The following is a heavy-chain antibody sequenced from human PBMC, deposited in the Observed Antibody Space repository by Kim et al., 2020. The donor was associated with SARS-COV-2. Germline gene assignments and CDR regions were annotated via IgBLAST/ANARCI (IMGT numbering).Heavy chain of an antibody. J-gene: IGHJ4*02. CDR1: GYTFTNYA. V-gene: IGHV7-4-1*02. D-gene: IGHD2-8*02. Sequence: ASVKVSCKASGYTFTNYALNWVRQAPGQGLEWMGWISTNTGNPTYAQGFTGRFVFSLDTSVSTAYLQISSLKGEDTAIYYCARAGCSGTNCLQDYWGQGTLVTVSS. CDR2: ISTNTGNP. CDR3: ARAGCSGTNCLQDY.